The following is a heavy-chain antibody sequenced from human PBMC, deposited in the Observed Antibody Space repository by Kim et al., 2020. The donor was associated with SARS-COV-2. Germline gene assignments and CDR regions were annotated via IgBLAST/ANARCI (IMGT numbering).Heavy chain of an antibody. Sequence: SETLSLTCTVSGGSISSYYWSWIRQPPGKRLEWIGHIYYNGGTNYNPSLKSRVTISVDTSKNQFSLKLRSVTAADTAGYYSARHGFCSGSSCYTIDYWGQGTLVNVSS. CDR2: IYYNGGT. D-gene: IGHD2-2*02. CDR3: ARHGFCSGSSCYTIDY. CDR1: GGSISSYY. J-gene: IGHJ4*02. V-gene: IGHV4-59*08.